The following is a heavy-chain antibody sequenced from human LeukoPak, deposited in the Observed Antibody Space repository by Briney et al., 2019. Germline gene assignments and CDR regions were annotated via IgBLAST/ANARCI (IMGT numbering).Heavy chain of an antibody. CDR3: AKYRSFIPQYYFDY. V-gene: IGHV3-9*01. CDR1: GFTLVDYA. D-gene: IGHD3-10*01. Sequence: PGGSLRLSCAASGFTLVDYAMHWVRHAPGKGLEWVSGISWNSGSIGYEDSVKGRFTISRDNAKNSLYLQMNSLRAEDTAVYYCAKYRSFIPQYYFDYWGQGTLVTVSS. CDR2: ISWNSGSI. J-gene: IGHJ4*02.